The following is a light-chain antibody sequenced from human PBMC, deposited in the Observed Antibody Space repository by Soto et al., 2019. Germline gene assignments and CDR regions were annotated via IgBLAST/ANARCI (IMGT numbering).Light chain of an antibody. CDR2: TDS. J-gene: IGLJ2*01. CDR3: AAWDDTLNGVL. V-gene: IGLV1-44*01. Sequence: QSVLTQPPSASGTPGQRVTISCSGSSSNIGSNSVNWYQHLPRTAPKLLIYTDSQRPSGVPDRFSGSKSGTSASLAINGLQSEDEGDYYCAAWDDTLNGVLFGGGTKVTVL. CDR1: SSNIGSNS.